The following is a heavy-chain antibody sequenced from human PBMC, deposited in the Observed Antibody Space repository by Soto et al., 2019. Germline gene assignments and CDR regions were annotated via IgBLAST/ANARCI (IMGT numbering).Heavy chain of an antibody. J-gene: IGHJ3*02. CDR2: ISGSGGST. V-gene: IGHV3-23*01. D-gene: IGHD1-7*01. CDR1: GFTFSSYA. Sequence: GGSLRLSCAASGFTFSSYAMSWVRQAPGKGLEWVSAISGSGGSTYYADSVKGRFTISRDNSKNTLYLQMNSLRAEDTAVYYCAKDPTPNWNYGADAFDIWGQGTMVTVSS. CDR3: AKDPTPNWNYGADAFDI.